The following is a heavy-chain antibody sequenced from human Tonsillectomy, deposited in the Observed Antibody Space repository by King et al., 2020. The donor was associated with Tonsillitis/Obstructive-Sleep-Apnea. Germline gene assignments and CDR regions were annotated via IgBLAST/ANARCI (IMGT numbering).Heavy chain of an antibody. D-gene: IGHD3-16*01. V-gene: IGHV3-74*01. CDR2: IYSDGSNT. CDR1: GFTFSGYW. Sequence: VQLVESGGGLVQPGGSLILSCAASGFTFSGYWMHWVRQAPGEGPVWVSRIYSDGSNTAYADSVRGRFTISRDNAKNTLYLQMNSLRAEDTAVYYCAREHGGREYNFDYWGQGTLVTVSS. CDR3: AREHGGREYNFDY. J-gene: IGHJ4*02.